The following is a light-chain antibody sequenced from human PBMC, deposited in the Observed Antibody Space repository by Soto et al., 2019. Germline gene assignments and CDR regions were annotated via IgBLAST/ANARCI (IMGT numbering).Light chain of an antibody. CDR1: SSNIGAGYD. CDR3: QSYDSSLSGVV. CDR2: GNN. V-gene: IGLV1-40*01. J-gene: IGLJ2*01. Sequence: QSVLTQPPSVSGAPGQRVTISCTGSSSNIGAGYDVHWYQQLPGTAPKLLIYGNNNRPSGVPDRFFGSKSGTSASLAIPGLQAEDEGDYYCQSYDSSLSGVVFGGGTKLTVL.